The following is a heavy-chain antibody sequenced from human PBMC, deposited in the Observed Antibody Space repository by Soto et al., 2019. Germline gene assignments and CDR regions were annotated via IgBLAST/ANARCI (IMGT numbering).Heavy chain of an antibody. CDR3: AKDPNYYDSSGYVLPPAFDV. CDR1: GFTFSSYG. Sequence: GGSLRLSCAASGFTFSSYGMHGVRQAPGKGLEWVAVISYDGSNKYYADSVKGRFTISRDNPKNTLYLQMNSLRAEDTAVYYCAKDPNYYDSSGYVLPPAFDVWGQGTMVTVSS. V-gene: IGHV3-30*18. J-gene: IGHJ3*01. CDR2: ISYDGSNK. D-gene: IGHD3-22*01.